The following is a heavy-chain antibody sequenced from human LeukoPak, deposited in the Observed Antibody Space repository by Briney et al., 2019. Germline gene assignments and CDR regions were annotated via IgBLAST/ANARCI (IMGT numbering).Heavy chain of an antibody. V-gene: IGHV3-11*01. Sequence: GGSLRLSCAASGFTFSDYYMSWIRQAPGKGLEWVSYISSSGSTIYYADSVKGRFTISRDNAKNSLYLQMNSLRAEDTAVYYCASSDILTGYYKKPDAFDIWGQGTMVTVSS. D-gene: IGHD3-9*01. CDR3: ASSDILTGYYKKPDAFDI. CDR2: ISSSGSTI. J-gene: IGHJ3*02. CDR1: GFTFSDYY.